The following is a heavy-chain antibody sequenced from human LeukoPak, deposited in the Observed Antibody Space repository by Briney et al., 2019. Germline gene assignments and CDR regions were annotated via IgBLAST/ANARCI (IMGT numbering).Heavy chain of an antibody. D-gene: IGHD2-2*01. J-gene: IGHJ3*02. CDR2: LSSSGRYT. V-gene: IGHV3-11*03. Sequence: PGGSLTLSCTASGFSFSEYYMTWIRQAPGKGLEWVSNLSSSGRYTNYGDSVRGRFTISRDNAKKSLYLQMNSLRAEDTAVYYCARHSEGPVNDAFDIWGQGTKVTVSS. CDR3: ARHSEGPVNDAFDI. CDR1: GFSFSEYY.